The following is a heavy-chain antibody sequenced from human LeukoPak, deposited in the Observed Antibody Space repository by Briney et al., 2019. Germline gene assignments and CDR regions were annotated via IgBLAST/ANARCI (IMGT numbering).Heavy chain of an antibody. CDR3: ARDQYYYDSSGSPRYFQH. Sequence: PGGSLRLSCAASGFTVSSNYMSWVRQAPGKGLEWVSVIYSGGSTYYADSVKGRFTISRDNSKNTLYLQMNSLRAEDTAVYYCARDQYYYDSSGSPRYFQHWGQGTLVTVSS. CDR1: GFTVSSNY. CDR2: IYSGGST. V-gene: IGHV3-66*02. D-gene: IGHD3-22*01. J-gene: IGHJ1*01.